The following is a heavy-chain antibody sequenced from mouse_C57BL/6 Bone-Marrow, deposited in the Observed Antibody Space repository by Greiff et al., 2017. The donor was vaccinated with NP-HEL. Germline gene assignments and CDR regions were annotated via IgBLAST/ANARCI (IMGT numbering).Heavy chain of an antibody. CDR3: ARHYGSSYGYVDV. J-gene: IGHJ1*03. CDR2: ILPSIGRT. CDR1: DSEVFPIAY. Sequence: VQLQQSGSELRSPGSSVKLSCKDFDSEVFPIAYMSWVRQKPGQGCGWIGGILPSIGRTSYGEKIEDKATWDADTRSNTAYLELNSRTSEDSAIYYCARHYGSSYGYVDVWGTGTTVTVSS. D-gene: IGHD1-1*01. V-gene: IGHV15-2*01.